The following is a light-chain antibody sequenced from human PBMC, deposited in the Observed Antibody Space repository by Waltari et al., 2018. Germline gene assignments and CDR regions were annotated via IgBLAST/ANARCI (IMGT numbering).Light chain of an antibody. CDR1: SSDVGGSDF. V-gene: IGLV2-8*01. CDR2: EIT. Sequence: QSALTQPPSASGSPGQSITIACTGTSSDVGGSDFFSWYQQYPGKAPKLIIYEITKWPSGVPDRFSGSKSGNTASLTVSGLQPEDEAEYFCSSYAATYNLVFGGGTKLTV. J-gene: IGLJ3*02. CDR3: SSYAATYNLV.